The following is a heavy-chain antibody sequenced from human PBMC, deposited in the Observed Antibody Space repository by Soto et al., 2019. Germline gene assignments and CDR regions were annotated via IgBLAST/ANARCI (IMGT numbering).Heavy chain of an antibody. V-gene: IGHV4-30-4*01. J-gene: IGHJ4*02. CDR1: GGSTSSDNY. Sequence: SETLSLTCTVSGGSTSSDNYWSWIRQPPGKGLEWIGHIYYSGNTDYNPSLKSRLAISIDTSKNQFSLKLSSVTAADTAVYFCAREGGESSDGLYYFDYWGQGSLVTASS. CDR3: AREGGESSDGLYYFDY. D-gene: IGHD3-16*01. CDR2: IYYSGNT.